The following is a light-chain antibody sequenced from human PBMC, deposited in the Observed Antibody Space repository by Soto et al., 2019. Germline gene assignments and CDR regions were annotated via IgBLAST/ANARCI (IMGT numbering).Light chain of an antibody. CDR1: QTLLHSNGKTY. Sequence: DIVMTQTPLSLSVTPGQPASISCKSSQTLLHSNGKTYLYWYLQKPGQPPQLLIHGVSNRFSGVPDRFSGSGSDTDFTLKISLVEAEDVGVYYCMQSLNRPLTFGGGTKVEIK. CDR2: GVS. V-gene: IGKV2D-29*01. CDR3: MQSLNRPLT. J-gene: IGKJ4*01.